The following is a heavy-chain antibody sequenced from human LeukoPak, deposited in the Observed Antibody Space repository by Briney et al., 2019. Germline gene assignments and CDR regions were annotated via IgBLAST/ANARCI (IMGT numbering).Heavy chain of an antibody. CDR2: TYYKSTWNI. CDR3: ARSAGGTLDY. D-gene: IGHD6-13*01. V-gene: IGHV6-1*01. CDR1: GDSVSSKSAT. J-gene: IGHJ4*02. Sequence: SQTLSLTCAISGDSVSSKSATWNWTRQSPSRGLEWLGRTYYKSTWNIDYAISVKSRITINPDTPKTQSSLHLNSVTPEDTAVDFCARSAGGTLDYWGQGTLVTVAS.